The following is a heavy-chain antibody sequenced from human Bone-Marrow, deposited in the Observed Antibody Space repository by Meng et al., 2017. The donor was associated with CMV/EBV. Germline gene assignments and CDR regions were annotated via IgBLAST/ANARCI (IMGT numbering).Heavy chain of an antibody. V-gene: IGHV3-7*01. CDR2: IKQDGSEK. J-gene: IGHJ6*02. CDR1: GFTFSSYW. CDR3: ARTPTVTTYTYYYYYGMDV. D-gene: IGHD4-11*01. Sequence: GGSLRLSCAASGFTFSSYWMSWVRQAPGKGLEWVANIKQDGSEKYYVDSVKGRFTISRDNAKNSLYLQMNSLRAEDTAVYYCARTPTVTTYTYYYYYGMDVWGQGTTVTVSS.